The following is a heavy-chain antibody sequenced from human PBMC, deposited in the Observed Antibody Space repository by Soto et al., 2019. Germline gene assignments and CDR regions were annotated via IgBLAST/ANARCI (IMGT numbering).Heavy chain of an antibody. V-gene: IGHV3-74*01. Sequence: EVQLVESGGXXXQXGXSLXXXXXXXXXXXXXYWMHWVRQAPGKGLEWVSRIDHDGPTDYADSVRGRFTISRDNAENTLYLQMNSLRPEDTAVYYCVRDSHGDYWGQGTLVTVSS. J-gene: IGHJ4*02. CDR1: XXXXXXYW. CDR2: IDHDGPT. CDR3: VRDSHGDY.